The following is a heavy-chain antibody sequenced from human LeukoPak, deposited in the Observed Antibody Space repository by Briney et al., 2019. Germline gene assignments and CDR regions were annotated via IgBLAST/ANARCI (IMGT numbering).Heavy chain of an antibody. CDR1: GYTFTSYW. J-gene: IGHJ4*02. Sequence: KVSCKASGYTFTSYWIGWVRQMPGKGLEWMGIIYPGDSDTRYSPSFQGQVTISADKSISTAYLQWSSLKASDTAMYYCARMGEGYSYGNFDYWGQGTLVTVSS. V-gene: IGHV5-51*01. D-gene: IGHD5-18*01. CDR2: IYPGDSDT. CDR3: ARMGEGYSYGNFDY.